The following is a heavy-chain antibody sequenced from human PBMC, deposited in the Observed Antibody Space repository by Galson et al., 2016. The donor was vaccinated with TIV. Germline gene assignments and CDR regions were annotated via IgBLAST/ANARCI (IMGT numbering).Heavy chain of an antibody. J-gene: IGHJ3*02. CDR2: IVGTGGTT. CDR1: GFTFSTYA. D-gene: IGHD4-23*01. CDR3: AKRKNYGGDAFEN. Sequence: SLRLSCAASGFTFSTYAMNWVRQAPGKGLEWVSGIVGTGGTTYYADSVKGRFTISRDKSKNTLYLQMNSLRAEDTAVYYCAKRKNYGGDAFENWGLGTMVTVSS. V-gene: IGHV3-23*01.